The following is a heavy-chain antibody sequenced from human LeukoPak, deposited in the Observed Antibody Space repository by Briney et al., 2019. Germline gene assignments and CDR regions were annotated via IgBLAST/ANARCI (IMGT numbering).Heavy chain of an antibody. Sequence: SETLSLTCTVSGGSISSYYWSWIRQPAGKGLEWIGRIYTSGSTNYNPSLKSRVTMSVDTSKNQFSLKLSSVTAADTAVYYCAREKRYDFWSGYRTIGDFVWDYWGQGTLVTVSS. CDR3: AREKRYDFWSGYRTIGDFVWDY. CDR1: GGSISSYY. J-gene: IGHJ4*02. V-gene: IGHV4-4*07. CDR2: IYTSGST. D-gene: IGHD3-3*01.